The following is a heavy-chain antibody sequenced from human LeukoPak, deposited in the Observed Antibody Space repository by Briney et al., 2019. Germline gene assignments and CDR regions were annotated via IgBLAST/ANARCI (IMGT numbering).Heavy chain of an antibody. D-gene: IGHD5-12*01. Sequence: GGSLRLSCAASRFPVSSNYMSWVRQAPGKGLEWVSIIYSGGTIHYADSVKGRSTISRDNTKNTLYLQMNSLRAEDTAVYYCATGYDFGFDPWGQGTLVTVSS. J-gene: IGHJ5*02. CDR3: ATGYDFGFDP. V-gene: IGHV3-53*01. CDR2: IYSGGTI. CDR1: RFPVSSNY.